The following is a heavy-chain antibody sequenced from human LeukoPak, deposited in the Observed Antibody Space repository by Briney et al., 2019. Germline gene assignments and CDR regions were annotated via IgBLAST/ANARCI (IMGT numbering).Heavy chain of an antibody. CDR3: ARHFGSGAAGPFRSFDI. D-gene: IGHD2-15*01. CDR1: GVSIRSYF. J-gene: IGHJ3*02. Sequence: PSETLSLTCTVSGVSIRSYFWSWIRQPPGKGLEWTAYIHDSGITNYNPSLKSRVTISVDTSKNQFSLKLNSVTAADTAVYYCARHFGSGAAGPFRSFDIWGQGIMVTVSS. V-gene: IGHV4-59*08. CDR2: IHDSGIT.